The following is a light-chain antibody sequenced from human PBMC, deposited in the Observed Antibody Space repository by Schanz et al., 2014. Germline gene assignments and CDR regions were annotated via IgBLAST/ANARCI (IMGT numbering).Light chain of an antibody. Sequence: EVVMTQSPATLSVSPGERATLSCRASQSVGSNLAWYQQKPGQAPRLLIHRASTRATDIPARFGGSGSGTEFTLTISSLQSEDFAVYYCQQYGSSLLTFGGGTKVEIK. J-gene: IGKJ4*01. CDR2: RAS. CDR3: QQYGSSLLT. V-gene: IGKV3-15*01. CDR1: QSVGSN.